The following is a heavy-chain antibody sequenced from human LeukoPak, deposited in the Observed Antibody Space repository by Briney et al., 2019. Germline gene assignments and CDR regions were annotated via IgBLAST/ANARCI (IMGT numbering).Heavy chain of an antibody. CDR1: GYTLTSYD. J-gene: IGHJ4*02. CDR2: MNPNSGNT. CDR3: AKTWDFFRAVVASRDYLDY. D-gene: IGHD2-15*01. V-gene: IGHV1-8*03. Sequence: GASVKVSCKASGYTLTSYDINWVRQATGQGLEWMGWMNPNSGNTGYAQKFQGRVTITRNTSISTAYMELSSLRSEDTAVYYCAKTWDFFRAVVASRDYLDYWGQGTLVTVSS.